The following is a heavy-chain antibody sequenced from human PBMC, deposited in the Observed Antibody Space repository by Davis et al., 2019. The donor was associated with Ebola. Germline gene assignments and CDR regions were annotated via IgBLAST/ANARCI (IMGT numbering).Heavy chain of an antibody. CDR3: ARDLRYFDWLYINCMDV. CDR1: GFTFSSSA. V-gene: IGHV3-21*01. CDR2: ISGRGTTI. D-gene: IGHD3-9*01. J-gene: IGHJ6*02. Sequence: GESLKISCAASGFTFSSSAMSWVRQAPGKGLEWVSVISGRGTTIYYADSVRGRFTISRDNAKNSLYLQMNSLRAEDTAVYYCARDLRYFDWLYINCMDVWGQGTTVTVSS.